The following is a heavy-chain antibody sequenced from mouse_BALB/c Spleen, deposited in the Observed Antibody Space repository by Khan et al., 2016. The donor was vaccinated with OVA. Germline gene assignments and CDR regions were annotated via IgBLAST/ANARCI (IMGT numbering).Heavy chain of an antibody. V-gene: IGHV1-18*01. CDR1: GYTFTDYN. CDR3: TRGGHGSPFDY. D-gene: IGHD1-1*01. Sequence: VQLKESGPELVKPGASVKIPCKASGYTFTDYNMDWVKQSHGKSLEWIGDITPNNGGTIYNQRFKGKATLTVDKSSSTAYMELRSLTSEDTAVYYCTRGGHGSPFDYWGHGTTLTVSS. J-gene: IGHJ2*01. CDR2: ITPNNGGT.